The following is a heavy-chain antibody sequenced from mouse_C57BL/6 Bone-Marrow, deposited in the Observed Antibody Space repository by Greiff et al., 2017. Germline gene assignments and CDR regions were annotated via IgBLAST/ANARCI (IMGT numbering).Heavy chain of an antibody. V-gene: IGHV5-12*01. CDR2: LSNGGGST. CDR1: GFTFSDYY. J-gene: IGHJ4*01. Sequence: EVNVVESGGGLVQPGGSLKLSCAASGFTFSDYYMYWVRQTPEKRLEWVAYLSNGGGSTYYPDTVKGRFTISRDNAKNTLYLQMSRLKSEDTAMYYCARRGTTVVAVDYWGQGTSVTVSS. CDR3: ARRGTTVVAVDY. D-gene: IGHD1-1*01.